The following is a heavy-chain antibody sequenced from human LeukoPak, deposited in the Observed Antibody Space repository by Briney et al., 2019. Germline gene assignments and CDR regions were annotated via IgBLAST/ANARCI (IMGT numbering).Heavy chain of an antibody. CDR2: IYYSGST. CDR3: ARDAGTSGMDV. J-gene: IGHJ6*02. V-gene: IGHV4-59*01. Sequence: SETLSLTCTVSGGSISSYYWSWIRQPPGKGLEWIGYIYYSGSTNYNPSLKSRVTISVDTSKNQFSLRLSSVTAADTAVYYCARDAGTSGMDVWGQGTTVTVSS. D-gene: IGHD3-10*01. CDR1: GGSISSYY.